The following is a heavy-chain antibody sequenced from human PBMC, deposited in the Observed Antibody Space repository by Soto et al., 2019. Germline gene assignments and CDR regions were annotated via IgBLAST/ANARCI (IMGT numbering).Heavy chain of an antibody. V-gene: IGHV3-30-3*01. CDR3: AREGAGYYYYYGMDV. J-gene: IGHJ6*02. Sequence: GGSLRLSCAASGFTFSSYAMRWVRQAPGKGLEWVAVISYDGSNKYYADSVKGRFTISRDNSKNTLYLQMNSLRAEDTAVYYCAREGAGYYYYYGMDVWGQGTTVTVSS. CDR2: ISYDGSNK. CDR1: GFTFSSYA.